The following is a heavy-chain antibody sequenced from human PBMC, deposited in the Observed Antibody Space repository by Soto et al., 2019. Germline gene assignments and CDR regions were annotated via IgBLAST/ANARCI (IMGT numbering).Heavy chain of an antibody. CDR3: ARGTGGQLWSIFEY. J-gene: IGHJ4*02. CDR1: GFTFSSYA. Sequence: QVQLVESGGGVVQPGRSLRLSCAASGFTFSSYAMHWVRQAPGKGLEWVAVISYDGSNKYYADSVKGRFTISRDNSKNTLYLQMNSLRAEDTAVYYCARGTGGQLWSIFEYWGQGTLVTVSS. D-gene: IGHD5-18*01. V-gene: IGHV3-30-3*01. CDR2: ISYDGSNK.